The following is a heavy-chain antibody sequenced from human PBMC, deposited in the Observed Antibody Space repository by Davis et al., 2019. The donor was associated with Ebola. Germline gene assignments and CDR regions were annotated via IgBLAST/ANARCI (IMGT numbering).Heavy chain of an antibody. V-gene: IGHV4-39*01. CDR2: IYYSGST. CDR3: ARHRSPWFRELVFDY. D-gene: IGHD3-10*01. Sequence: MPSETLSLTCTVSGGSISSSGYYWSWIRQHPGKGLEWIGYIYYSGSTYYNPSLKSRVTISVDTSKNQFSLKLSSVTAADTAVYYCARHRSPWFRELVFDYWGQGTLVTVSS. CDR1: GGSISSSGYY. J-gene: IGHJ4*02.